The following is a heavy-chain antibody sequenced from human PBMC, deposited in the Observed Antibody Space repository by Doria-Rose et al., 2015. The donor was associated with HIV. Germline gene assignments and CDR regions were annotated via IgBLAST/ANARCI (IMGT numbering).Heavy chain of an antibody. CDR2: INWNGGST. V-gene: IGHV3-20*03. D-gene: IGHD6-6*01. Sequence: WLRQAPGKGLEWVSNINWNGGSTGYADSVKGRFTISRDNAKNSLYLQMNNLRAEDSALYYCAREVRSTIDARGNWFDPWGQGTLVTVSA. J-gene: IGHJ5*02. CDR3: AREVRSTIDARGNWFDP.